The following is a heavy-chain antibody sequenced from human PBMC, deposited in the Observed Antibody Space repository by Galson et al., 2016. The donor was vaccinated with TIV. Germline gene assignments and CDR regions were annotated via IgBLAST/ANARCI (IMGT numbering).Heavy chain of an antibody. Sequence: SVKVSCKASGGTFSDYGISWVRQAPGQGLEWMGRIIPIFHSAKSAQKFQDRVTITADESMSTVYMELSSLRSEDTAVYYCARDRPHILTGSDVDYWGQGTLVTVSS. CDR3: ARDRPHILTGSDVDY. CDR1: GGTFSDYG. CDR2: IIPIFHSA. J-gene: IGHJ4*02. V-gene: IGHV1-69*13. D-gene: IGHD3-9*01.